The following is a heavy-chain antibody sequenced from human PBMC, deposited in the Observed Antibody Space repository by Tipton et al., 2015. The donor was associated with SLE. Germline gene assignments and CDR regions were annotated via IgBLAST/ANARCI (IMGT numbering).Heavy chain of an antibody. CDR1: GGSFSGYY. CDR2: IYYGGST. Sequence: TLSLTCAVYGGSFSGYYWSWIRQPPGKGLEWIGYIYYGGSTNYNPSLKSRVTISVDTSKNQFSLKLSSVTAADTAVYYCARGVGASYYYYYYYMDVWGKGTTVTVSS. CDR3: ARGVGASYYYYYYYMDV. V-gene: IGHV4-59*01. D-gene: IGHD1-26*01. J-gene: IGHJ6*03.